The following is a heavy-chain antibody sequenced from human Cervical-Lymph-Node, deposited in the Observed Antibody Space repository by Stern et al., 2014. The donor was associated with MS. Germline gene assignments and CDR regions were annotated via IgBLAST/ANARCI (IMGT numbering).Heavy chain of an antibody. V-gene: IGHV3-30*04. Sequence: QLLQSGGGVVQPGRSLRLSCGASGFVFRRYALHGVRQAPGKGMEWLALISYDGRDKYYTDSVKGRFTVSRDNSNNTVDLEMNSLRLEDTAVYYCAKGGSGSYLDWGQGSLVTVSS. CDR1: GFVFRRYA. CDR3: AKGGSGSYLD. D-gene: IGHD1-26*01. CDR2: ISYDGRDK. J-gene: IGHJ4*02.